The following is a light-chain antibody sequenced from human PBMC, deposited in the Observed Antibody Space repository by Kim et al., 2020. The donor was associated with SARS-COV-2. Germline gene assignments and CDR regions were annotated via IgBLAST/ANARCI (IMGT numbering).Light chain of an antibody. V-gene: IGLV2-14*03. CDR1: SSDVGYYNY. CDR2: DVS. Sequence: GKSITIACTSTSSDVGYYNYVSWYQHHPGKAPELIIFDVSKRPSRISNRFSGSKSGDTASLTISGLQAEDEADYYCSSYTSTDTYVFGSGTKVTVL. J-gene: IGLJ1*01. CDR3: SSYTSTDTYV.